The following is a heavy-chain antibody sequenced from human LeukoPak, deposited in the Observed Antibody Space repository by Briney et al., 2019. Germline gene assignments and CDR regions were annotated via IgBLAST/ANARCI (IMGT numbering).Heavy chain of an antibody. CDR3: ATGGYYLDY. J-gene: IGHJ4*02. CDR2: IKSKVDGETI. V-gene: IGHV3-15*01. CDR1: GFTFSNAW. Sequence: GGSLRLSCAASGFTFSNAWMNWVRQAPGKGLDWVGRIKSKVDGETIEYAAPMKGRFTVSRDDSKSTVYLQMNSLKIEDTAVYYCATGGYYLDYWGQGTLVTVSS. D-gene: IGHD3-3*01.